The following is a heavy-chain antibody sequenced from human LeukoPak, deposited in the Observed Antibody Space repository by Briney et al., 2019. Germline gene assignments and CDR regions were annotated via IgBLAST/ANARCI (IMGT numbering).Heavy chain of an antibody. V-gene: IGHV4-59*12. Sequence: SETLSLTCTVSGGSISSYYWSWIRQPPGKGLEWIGYIYYSGSTNYNPSLKSRVTISVDTSKNQFSLKLSSVTAADTAVYYCARGAGLQTDYYYYYMDVWGKGTTVTISS. CDR1: GGSISSYY. CDR2: IYYSGST. D-gene: IGHD4-11*01. J-gene: IGHJ6*03. CDR3: ARGAGLQTDYYYYYMDV.